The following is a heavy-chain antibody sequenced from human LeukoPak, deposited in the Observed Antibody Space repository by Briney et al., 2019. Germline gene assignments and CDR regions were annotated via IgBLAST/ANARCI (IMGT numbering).Heavy chain of an antibody. D-gene: IGHD3-10*02. CDR2: IYTSGST. Sequence: PSETLSLTCTVSGVSISSYYWSWIRKPPGKGLEWLGYIYTSGSTNHNPSLKGRVTISVDTSKNQFTLKLSSVTAADTAVYYCARHVSTSESENFDYWGQGTLVTVSS. J-gene: IGHJ4*02. CDR3: ARHVSTSESENFDY. V-gene: IGHV4-4*09. CDR1: GVSISSYY.